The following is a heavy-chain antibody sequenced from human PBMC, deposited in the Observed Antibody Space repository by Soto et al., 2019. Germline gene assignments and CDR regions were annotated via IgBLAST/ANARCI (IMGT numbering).Heavy chain of an antibody. D-gene: IGHD6-19*01. CDR2: ISAYNGNT. Sequence: WASVKVSCKASGYTFTSYGISWVRQAPGQGLEWMGWISAYNGNTNYAQKLQGRVTMTTDTSTSTAYMELRSLRSDDTAVYYCARGIAVADYYYYYYMDVPGKGTTVTVYS. CDR3: ARGIAVADYYYYYYMDV. V-gene: IGHV1-18*01. J-gene: IGHJ6*03. CDR1: GYTFTSYG.